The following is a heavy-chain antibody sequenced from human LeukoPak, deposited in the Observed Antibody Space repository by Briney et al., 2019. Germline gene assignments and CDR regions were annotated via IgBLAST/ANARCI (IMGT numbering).Heavy chain of an antibody. V-gene: IGHV4-34*01. CDR2: INHSGST. Sequence: SETLSLTCAVYGGSFSGYYWSWIRQPPGKGLEWIGEINHSGSTNCNPSLKSRVTISVDTSKNQFSLKLSSVTAADTAVYYCARATEFRGWYPPYYYYYGMDVWGQGTTVTVSS. CDR3: ARATEFRGWYPPYYYYYGMDV. D-gene: IGHD6-19*01. CDR1: GGSFSGYY. J-gene: IGHJ6*02.